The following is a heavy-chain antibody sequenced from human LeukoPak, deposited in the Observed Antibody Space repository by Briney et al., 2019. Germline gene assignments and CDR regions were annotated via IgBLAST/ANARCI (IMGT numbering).Heavy chain of an antibody. V-gene: IGHV4-31*03. CDR2: IYYSGST. CDR3: VRGQWLEYYFDF. Sequence: TLSLTCTVSGGSISSGGYYWSWIRQHPGKGLEWIGYIYYSGSTYYNPSLKSRVTISVDTSKNQFSLKLSSVTAADTAVYYCVRGQWLEYYFDFWGQGTLVTVSS. D-gene: IGHD6-19*01. J-gene: IGHJ4*02. CDR1: GGSISSGGYY.